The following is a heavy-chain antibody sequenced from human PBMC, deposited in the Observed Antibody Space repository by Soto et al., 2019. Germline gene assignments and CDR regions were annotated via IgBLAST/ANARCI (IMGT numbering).Heavy chain of an antibody. J-gene: IGHJ4*02. CDR1: GDSFSSYA. Sequence: QVQVVQSGAEVKKPGSSVKVSCKVPGDSFSSYAISWVRQAPGQGLEWMGGIIPILTTANYAQKFQDRVTITADESTSTAYMEVSSLTSEDTAVYYCARKAGGGNYYILDFWGQGTLVTVSS. V-gene: IGHV1-69*01. CDR2: IIPILTTA. CDR3: ARKAGGGNYYILDF. D-gene: IGHD2-15*01.